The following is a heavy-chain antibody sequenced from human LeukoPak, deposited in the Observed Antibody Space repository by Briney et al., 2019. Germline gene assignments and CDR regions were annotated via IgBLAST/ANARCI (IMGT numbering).Heavy chain of an antibody. CDR3: ARDDDCSGGSCYSHY. J-gene: IGHJ4*02. Sequence: GASVKVSCKASGYTFTGYYMHWVRQAPGQGLEWMGWINPNSGGTNYARKFQGRVTMTRDTSISTAYMELSRLRSDDTAVYYCARDDDCSGGSCYSHYWGQGTLVTVSS. D-gene: IGHD2-15*01. CDR1: GYTFTGYY. V-gene: IGHV1-2*02. CDR2: INPNSGGT.